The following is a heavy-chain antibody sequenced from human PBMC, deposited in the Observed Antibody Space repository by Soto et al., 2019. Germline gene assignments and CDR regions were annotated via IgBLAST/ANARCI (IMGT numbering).Heavy chain of an antibody. Sequence: ASVSVSCKASGYTFTGYYMHWVRQAPGQGLEWMGWINPNSGGTNYEQKFQGRVTMTRDTSISTAYMELRRLRSDDTAVYYCARVGASSGWYYYYYYGIEVWGNGNTVSDSS. CDR2: INPNSGGT. D-gene: IGHD6-19*01. V-gene: IGHV1-2*02. CDR3: ARVGASSGWYYYYYYGIEV. CDR1: GYTFTGYY. J-gene: IGHJ6*04.